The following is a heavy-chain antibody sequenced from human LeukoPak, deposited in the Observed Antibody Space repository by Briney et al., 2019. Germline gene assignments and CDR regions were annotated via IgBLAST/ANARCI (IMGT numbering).Heavy chain of an antibody. CDR1: GGSISSGIYY. CDR3: ARHVRQQLPPKAFDY. CDR2: IYYSGNA. J-gene: IGHJ4*02. V-gene: IGHV4-39*01. D-gene: IGHD6-13*01. Sequence: PSETLSLTCTVSGGSISSGIYYWGWIRQPPGKGLEWIGNIYYSGNAYYNPSLKSRITRSVDTSKNQLSLKLKSVTAADTAVYYCARHVRQQLPPKAFDYWGQGTLVIVSS.